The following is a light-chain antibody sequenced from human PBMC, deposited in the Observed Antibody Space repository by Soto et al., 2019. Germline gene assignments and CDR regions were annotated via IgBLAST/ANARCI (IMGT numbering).Light chain of an antibody. J-gene: IGLJ1*01. Sequence: QSALTQPASVSGSPGQSVTMSCTGTSSDVGGYDYVSWYQQHPCEVPKLIIFEVSSRPAWISNLLSASKSGNTDSLTISGLQAEDAADYYCSSYTTSSSYVFGTGTKVTVL. V-gene: IGLV2-14*01. CDR3: SSYTTSSSYV. CDR2: EVS. CDR1: SSDVGGYDY.